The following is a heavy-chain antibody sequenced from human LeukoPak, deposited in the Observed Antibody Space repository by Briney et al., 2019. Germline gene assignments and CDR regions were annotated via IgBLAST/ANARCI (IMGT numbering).Heavy chain of an antibody. CDR2: ISGSGGST. J-gene: IGHJ4*02. D-gene: IGHD4-17*01. CDR1: GFTFSSYA. Sequence: PGGSLRLSCAASGFTFSSYAMSWVRQAPGKGLEWVSAISGSGGSTYYADSVKGRFTISRDNSKNTLYLQMNSLRAEDTAVYYCARTLGYGDSLDYWGQGTLVTVSS. CDR3: ARTLGYGDSLDY. V-gene: IGHV3-23*01.